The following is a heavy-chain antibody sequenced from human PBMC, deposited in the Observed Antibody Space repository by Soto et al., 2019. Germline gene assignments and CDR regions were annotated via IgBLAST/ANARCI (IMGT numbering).Heavy chain of an antibody. D-gene: IGHD6-13*01. J-gene: IGHJ4*02. CDR1: GFTVSSNY. CDR2: IYSGGST. Sequence: GGSLRLSCAASGFTVSSNYMSWVRQAPGKGLEWVSVIYSGGSTYYADSVKGRFTISRDNSKKTPYLQMNSLRADDTAVYYCARDSGRYSSSCFPIFDSWGQGTLVTVSS. V-gene: IGHV3-53*01. CDR3: ARDSGRYSSSCFPIFDS.